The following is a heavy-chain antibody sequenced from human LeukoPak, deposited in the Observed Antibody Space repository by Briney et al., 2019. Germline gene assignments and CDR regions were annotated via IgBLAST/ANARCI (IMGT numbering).Heavy chain of an antibody. CDR1: GYTFTSYY. V-gene: IGHV1-46*01. Sequence: ASVKVSCKASGYTFTSYYMHWVRQAPGQGLEWMGIINPSGGSTSYAQKFQGRVTMTRDMSTSTVYMELSSLRSEDTAVYYCARDAAAAAGNKNFDYWGQGTLVTVSS. CDR3: ARDAAAAAGNKNFDY. D-gene: IGHD6-13*01. J-gene: IGHJ4*02. CDR2: INPSGGST.